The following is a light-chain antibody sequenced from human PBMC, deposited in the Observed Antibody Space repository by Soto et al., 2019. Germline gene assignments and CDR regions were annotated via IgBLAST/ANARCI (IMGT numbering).Light chain of an antibody. Sequence: EIVLTQSPATLSLSPGERATLSCRASQSVSSYLAWYQQKPGQAPRLLIYGASTRATGIPDRFSGSGSGTDFTLTISRLEPEDFAVYYCQQYSAPPSITFGQGTRLEIK. V-gene: IGKV3-20*01. CDR1: QSVSSY. CDR3: QQYSAPPSIT. CDR2: GAS. J-gene: IGKJ5*01.